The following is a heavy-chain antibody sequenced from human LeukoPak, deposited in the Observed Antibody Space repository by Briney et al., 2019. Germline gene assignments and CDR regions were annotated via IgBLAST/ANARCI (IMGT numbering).Heavy chain of an antibody. D-gene: IGHD6-13*01. J-gene: IGHJ4*02. Sequence: SETLSLTCTVAGGSISSSAYSWGWIRQPPGKGLDWFRNIYDSGNTYYNPSLKSRVTISVDTSKNQFSLKLNSVTAADTAVYYCARQYGPGYSSTWYFDYWGQGTLITVSS. CDR1: GGSISSSAYS. V-gene: IGHV4-39*01. CDR3: ARQYGPGYSSTWYFDY. CDR2: IYDSGNT.